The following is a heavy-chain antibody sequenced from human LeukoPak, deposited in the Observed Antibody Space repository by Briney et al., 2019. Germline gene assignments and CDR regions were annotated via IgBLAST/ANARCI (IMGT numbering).Heavy chain of an antibody. D-gene: IGHD6-13*01. Sequence: PSETLSLTCTVSGGSISSYYWSRIRQPPGKGLEWIGYIYYSGSTNYNPSLKSRVTISVDTSKNQFSLKLSSVTAADTAVYYCARLSGHSSSWYMPAGNWFDPWGQGTLVTVSS. V-gene: IGHV4-59*08. CDR1: GGSISSYY. CDR2: IYYSGST. CDR3: ARLSGHSSSWYMPAGNWFDP. J-gene: IGHJ5*02.